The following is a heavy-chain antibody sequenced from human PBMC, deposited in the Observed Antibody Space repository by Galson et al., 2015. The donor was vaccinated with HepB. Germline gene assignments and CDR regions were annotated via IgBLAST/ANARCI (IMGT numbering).Heavy chain of an antibody. CDR3: ARDNYDSSGYYHTY. CDR1: GGSISSGDYY. Sequence: TLSLTCTVSGGSISSGDYYWSWIRQPPGKGLEWIGNIYYSGSTYYNPSLKSRVTISVDTSKNQFSLKMSSVTAADTAVYYCARDNYDSSGYYHTYWGQGTLVTVSS. J-gene: IGHJ4*02. CDR2: IYYSGST. D-gene: IGHD3-22*01. V-gene: IGHV4-30-4*01.